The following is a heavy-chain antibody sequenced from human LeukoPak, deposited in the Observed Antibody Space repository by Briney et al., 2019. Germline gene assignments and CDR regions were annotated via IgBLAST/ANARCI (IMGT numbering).Heavy chain of an antibody. CDR1: GFTFSSYS. V-gene: IGHV3-48*01. CDR2: ISSSSSTI. D-gene: IGHD3-3*01. Sequence: AGGSLRLSCAASGFTFSSYSMSWVRQAPGKGLEWVSYISSSSSTIYYADSVKGRFTISRDNAKNSLYLQMNSLRAEDTAVYYCARDQQGITIFGVRSSNRNYGMDVWGQGTTVTVSS. J-gene: IGHJ6*02. CDR3: ARDQQGITIFGVRSSNRNYGMDV.